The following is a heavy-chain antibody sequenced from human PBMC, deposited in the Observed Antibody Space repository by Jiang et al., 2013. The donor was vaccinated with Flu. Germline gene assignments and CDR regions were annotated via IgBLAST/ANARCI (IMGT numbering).Heavy chain of an antibody. Sequence: GGSTYYADSVKGHFTISRDNSKNTLYLQMNSLKAEDTAVYYCAKAPPIVGDRMYSDYWGQGSLVTVSS. J-gene: IGHJ4*02. D-gene: IGHD1-26*01. CDR2: GGST. CDR3: AKAPPIVGDRMYSDY. V-gene: IGHV3-23*01.